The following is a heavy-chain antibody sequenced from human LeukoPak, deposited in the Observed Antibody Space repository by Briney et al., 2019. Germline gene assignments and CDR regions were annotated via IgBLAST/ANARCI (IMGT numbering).Heavy chain of an antibody. D-gene: IGHD3/OR15-3a*01. CDR1: GLTFSSYA. Sequence: GGSLRLSCAASGLTFSSYAMSWVRQAPGKGLEWVSHITGSGDTTYYGDPVKGRFTISRDNSKNTLHLQMSSLRAEDTAVYYCARDFRPGLVPSFDYWGQGTLVTVSS. CDR2: ITGSGDTT. J-gene: IGHJ4*02. CDR3: ARDFRPGLVPSFDY. V-gene: IGHV3-23*01.